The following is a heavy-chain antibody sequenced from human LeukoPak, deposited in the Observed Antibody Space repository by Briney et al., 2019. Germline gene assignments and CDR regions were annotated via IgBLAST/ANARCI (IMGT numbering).Heavy chain of an antibody. Sequence: PGGSLSLSCAASGFTLSSYSMNWVRQAPGKGLEWVSSISSSSSYIYYADSVKGRFTISRDNAKNSLYLQMNSLRAEDTAVYYCARDLQRLVRSYYYYGMDVWGQGTTVAVSS. CDR1: GFTLSSYS. J-gene: IGHJ6*02. CDR3: ARDLQRLVRSYYYYGMDV. D-gene: IGHD6-19*01. V-gene: IGHV3-21*01. CDR2: ISSSSSYI.